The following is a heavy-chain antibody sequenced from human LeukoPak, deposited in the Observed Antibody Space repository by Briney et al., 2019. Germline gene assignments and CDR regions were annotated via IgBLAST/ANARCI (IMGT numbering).Heavy chain of an antibody. J-gene: IGHJ4*02. CDR2: ISTSGSTI. V-gene: IGHV3-48*03. CDR3: ARQWLTPFDY. Sequence: GGSLRLSCAASGFTFSSYEMNWVRQAPGKGLEWVSYISTSGSTIYYADSVKGRFTISRDNAKNSLYLQMSSLRAEDTAIYYCARQWLTPFDYWGQGTLVTVSS. D-gene: IGHD6-19*01. CDR1: GFTFSSYE.